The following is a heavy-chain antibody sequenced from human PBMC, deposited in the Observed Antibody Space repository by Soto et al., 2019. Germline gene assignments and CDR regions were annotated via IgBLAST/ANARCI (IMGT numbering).Heavy chain of an antibody. CDR1: GYTFTSYG. J-gene: IGHJ3*02. V-gene: IGHV1-18*01. D-gene: IGHD3-10*01. CDR2: ISAYNGNT. CDR3: ASLDITMVQGLDDAFDI. Sequence: QVQLVQSGAEVKKPGASVKVSCKASGYTFTSYGISWVRQAPGQGLAWMGWISAYNGNTNYAQKLQGRVTMTTDTSTSTAYMELRSLRSDDTPVYYCASLDITMVQGLDDAFDIWGQGTMVTVSS.